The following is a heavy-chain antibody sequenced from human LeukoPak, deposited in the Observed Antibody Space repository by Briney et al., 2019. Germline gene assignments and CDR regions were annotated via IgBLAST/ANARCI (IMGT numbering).Heavy chain of an antibody. CDR3: ARDSSGYDYYYYYYMDV. D-gene: IGHD5-12*01. Sequence: ASVKVSCKASGYTFTGYYMHWVRQAPGQGLEWMGWINPNSGGTNYAQKFQGRVTMTRDTSISTAYVELSRLRSDDTAVYYCARDSSGYDYYYYYYMDVWGKGTTVTVSS. J-gene: IGHJ6*03. CDR2: INPNSGGT. V-gene: IGHV1-2*02. CDR1: GYTFTGYY.